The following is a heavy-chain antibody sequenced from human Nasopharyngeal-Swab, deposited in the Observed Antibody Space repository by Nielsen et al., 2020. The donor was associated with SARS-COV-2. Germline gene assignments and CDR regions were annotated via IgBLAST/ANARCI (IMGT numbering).Heavy chain of an antibody. Sequence: SETLSLTCTVSGGSISSSSYYWGWIRQPPGKGLEWIGSIYYSGSTYYNPSLKSRVTISVDTSKNQFSLKLSSVTAADTAVYYCARQADRIAAAAYYYGMDVWGQGTTVTVSS. J-gene: IGHJ6*02. D-gene: IGHD6-13*01. CDR2: IYYSGST. CDR1: GGSISSSSYY. CDR3: ARQADRIAAAAYYYGMDV. V-gene: IGHV4-39*01.